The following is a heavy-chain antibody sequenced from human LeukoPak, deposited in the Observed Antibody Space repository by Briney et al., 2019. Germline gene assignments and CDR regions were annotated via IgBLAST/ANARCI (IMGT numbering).Heavy chain of an antibody. CDR1: GFAFSDFW. D-gene: IGHD2-15*01. CDR2: IRHDGNAK. J-gene: IGHJ4*02. CDR3: ATSHDSAGND. V-gene: IGHV3-7*01. Sequence: PGGSLRLSCAASGFAFSDFWMSWVRQAPGKGLEWVANIRHDGNAKNYVPSVRGRFPISRDNAKNSLYLQMNSLTVEDTAVYYCATSHDSAGNDWGQGTLVTVSS.